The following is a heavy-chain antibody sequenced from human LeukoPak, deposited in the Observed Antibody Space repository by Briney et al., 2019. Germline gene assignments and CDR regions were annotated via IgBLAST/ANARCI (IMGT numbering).Heavy chain of an antibody. CDR2: IIPIFGTA. J-gene: IGHJ4*02. V-gene: IGHV1-69*06. CDR3: ASSRRAAARSYFDY. Sequence: GASVKVSCKASGCTFSSYAISWVRQAPGQGLEWMGGIIPIFGTANYAQEFQGRVTITADKSTSTAYMELSSLRSEDTAVYYCASSRRAAARSYFDYWGQGTLVTVSS. CDR1: GCTFSSYA. D-gene: IGHD6-13*01.